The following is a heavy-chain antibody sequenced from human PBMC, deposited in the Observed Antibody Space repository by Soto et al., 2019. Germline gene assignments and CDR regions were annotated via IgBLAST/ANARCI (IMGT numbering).Heavy chain of an antibody. J-gene: IGHJ5*01. Sequence: SETLSLTCSVSGDSISTVDYFWAWIRQPPGQALEYIGYIYKSATTYYNPSFESRVAISLDTSKSQFSLNVTSVTAADTAAYFCARGRYCLTGRCFPNWFDSWGQGTLVTVSS. CDR2: IYKSATT. CDR1: GDSISTVDYF. D-gene: IGHD2-15*01. CDR3: ARGRYCLTGRCFPNWFDS. V-gene: IGHV4-30-4*01.